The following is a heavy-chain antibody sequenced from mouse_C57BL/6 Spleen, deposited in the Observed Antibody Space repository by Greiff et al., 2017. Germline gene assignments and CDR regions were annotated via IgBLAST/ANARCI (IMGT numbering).Heavy chain of an antibody. D-gene: IGHD2-3*01. CDR2: IHPNSGST. CDR3: ARDLWILRDFYAMDY. J-gene: IGHJ4*01. Sequence: VQLQQPGAELVKPGASVKLSCKASGYTFTSYWMHWVKQRPGQGLEWIGMIHPNSGSTNYNEKFKSKATLTVDKSSSTAYMQLSSLTSEDSAVYYGARDLWILRDFYAMDYWGQGTSVTVSS. CDR1: GYTFTSYW. V-gene: IGHV1-64*01.